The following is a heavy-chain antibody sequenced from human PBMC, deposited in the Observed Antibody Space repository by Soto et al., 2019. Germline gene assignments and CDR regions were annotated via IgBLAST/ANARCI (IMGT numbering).Heavy chain of an antibody. CDR3: ARAEAIWNAADI. CDR2: ISSSSGNI. V-gene: IGHV3-21*01. D-gene: IGHD1-1*01. CDR1: GFTFSSYN. Sequence: EVQLVESGGGLVKPGGSLRLSCAASGFTFSSYNMNWVRQAPGKGLEWVSSISSSSGNIYYADSLKGRFTISRDNAKSALFLQMNSLRAADTAVYYRARAEAIWNAADILGQGTMVTVSS. J-gene: IGHJ3*02.